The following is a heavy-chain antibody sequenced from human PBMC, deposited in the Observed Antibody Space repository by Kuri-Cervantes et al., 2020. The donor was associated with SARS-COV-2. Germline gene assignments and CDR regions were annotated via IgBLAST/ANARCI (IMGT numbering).Heavy chain of an antibody. J-gene: IGHJ5*02. V-gene: IGHV3-74*01. CDR2: INPDGSYT. CDR1: GFTFSGHW. CDR3: ASIYQRITVQLETWFDP. Sequence: GESLKISCAASGFTFSGHWIHWVRQAPGKGLVWVSRINPDGSYTNNADSVKGRFTLSRDNAKNMLFLQMNSLRAEVTAVYYCASIYQRITVQLETWFDPWGQGNQV. D-gene: IGHD1-1*01.